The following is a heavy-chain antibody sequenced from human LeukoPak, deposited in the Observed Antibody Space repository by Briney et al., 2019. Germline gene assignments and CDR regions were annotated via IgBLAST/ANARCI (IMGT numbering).Heavy chain of an antibody. J-gene: IGHJ3*02. Sequence: PGGSLRLSCVASGFIFRSYWMSWVRQAPGKGLEWVANIKDDGNEQYYVDSVRGRFTIFRENAKNSLYLQMNSLRAEDTAMYYCARDPYFDAFDMWGQGTMVTVSS. CDR3: ARDPYFDAFDM. V-gene: IGHV3-7*01. CDR1: GFIFRSYW. CDR2: IKDDGNEQ. D-gene: IGHD3-3*01.